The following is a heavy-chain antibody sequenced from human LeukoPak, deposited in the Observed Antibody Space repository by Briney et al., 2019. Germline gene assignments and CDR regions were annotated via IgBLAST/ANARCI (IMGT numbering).Heavy chain of an antibody. Sequence: GGSLRLSCAASGFTFSSYWMSWVRQAPGKGLEWVANIKQDGSEKYYEDSVKGRFTISRDNAKNSLYLQMNSLRAEDTAVYYCARDGVLMVYAILDYWGQGTLVTVSS. CDR3: ARDGVLMVYAILDY. J-gene: IGHJ4*02. CDR2: IKQDGSEK. CDR1: GFTFSSYW. V-gene: IGHV3-7*01. D-gene: IGHD2-8*01.